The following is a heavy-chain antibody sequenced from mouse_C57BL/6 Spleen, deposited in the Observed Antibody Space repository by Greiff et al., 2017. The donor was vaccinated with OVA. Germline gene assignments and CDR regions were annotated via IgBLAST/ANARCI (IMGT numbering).Heavy chain of an antibody. Sequence: EVHLVESEGGLVQPGSSMKLSCTASGFTFSDYYMAWVRQVPEKGLEWVANINYDGSSTYYLDSLKSRFTISRDNAKNILYLQMSSLKSEDTAAYYCARGMGRAYFDYWGQGTTLTVSS. CDR1: GFTFSDYY. D-gene: IGHD4-1*01. V-gene: IGHV5-16*01. CDR3: ARGMGRAYFDY. CDR2: INYDGSST. J-gene: IGHJ2*01.